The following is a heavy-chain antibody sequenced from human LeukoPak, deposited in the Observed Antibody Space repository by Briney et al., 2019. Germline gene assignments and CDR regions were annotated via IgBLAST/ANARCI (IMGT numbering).Heavy chain of an antibody. Sequence: GRSLRLSCAASGFTFSSYTMHWVRQAPGKGLEWVAVISYDGSNKYYADSVKGRFTISRDNSKNTLYLQMNSLRAEDTAVYYCGTGIRGVDYWGQGTLVTVSS. CDR1: GFTFSSYT. D-gene: IGHD3-10*01. CDR2: ISYDGSNK. CDR3: GTGIRGVDY. J-gene: IGHJ4*02. V-gene: IGHV3-30-3*01.